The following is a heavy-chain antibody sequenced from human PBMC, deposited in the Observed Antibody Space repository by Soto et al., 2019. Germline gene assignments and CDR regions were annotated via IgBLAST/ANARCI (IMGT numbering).Heavy chain of an antibody. CDR1: GYTFTIYC. Sequence: ASVKVSCKASGYTFTIYCISWVRQAPGQGLEWMGWISAYNGNTNYAQKLQGRVTMTTDTSTSTAYMELRSLRSDDTAVYYCARGVGQWLLDAFEIWGQGTMVSVSS. J-gene: IGHJ3*02. CDR3: ARGVGQWLLDAFEI. D-gene: IGHD6-19*01. CDR2: ISAYNGNT. V-gene: IGHV1-18*01.